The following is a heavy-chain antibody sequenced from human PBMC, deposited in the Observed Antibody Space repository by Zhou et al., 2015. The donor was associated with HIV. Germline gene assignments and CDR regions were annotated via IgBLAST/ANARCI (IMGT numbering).Heavy chain of an antibody. Sequence: QVQLVQSGTEVKKPGSSVKVSCKTSGGTFSGSEISWVRQAPGQGLEWMGEITPTFDIVNYAQKFRGRVTITADEPTSTAYMELSSLRSEDAAVYYCATKSSITMIVVVYAFDIWGQGTMVTVSS. V-gene: IGHV1-69*01. CDR1: GGTFSGSE. J-gene: IGHJ3*02. CDR2: ITPTFDIV. CDR3: ATKSSITMIVVVYAFDI. D-gene: IGHD3-22*01.